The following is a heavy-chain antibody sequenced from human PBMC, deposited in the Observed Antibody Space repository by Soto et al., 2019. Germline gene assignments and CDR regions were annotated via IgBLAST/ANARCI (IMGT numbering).Heavy chain of an antibody. V-gene: IGHV1-46*03. CDR3: AADPTNEENDAFDI. CDR2: IQPSGGIT. J-gene: IGHJ3*02. Sequence: QVQLVQSGAEVKKPGASVKVSCKASGYTSTTYYIHWVRQAPGQGLEWMGIIQPSGGITNYAKKFQGRVTMTRDTSKNTVYMELSSLRSDDTAVYYCAADPTNEENDAFDIWGQGTMVTVSS. D-gene: IGHD1-1*01. CDR1: GYTSTTYY.